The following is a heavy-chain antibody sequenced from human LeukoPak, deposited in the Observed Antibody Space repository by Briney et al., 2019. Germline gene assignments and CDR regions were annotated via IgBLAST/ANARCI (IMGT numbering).Heavy chain of an antibody. CDR2: IKQDGSEK. CDR3: AREGYDFWSGYPYYYYYMDV. V-gene: IGHV3-7*01. J-gene: IGHJ6*03. CDR1: GFTFSSYW. D-gene: IGHD3-3*01. Sequence: GALRLSCAASGFTFSSYWMSWVRQAPGKGLEWVANIKQDGSEKYYVDSVKGRFTISRDNAKNSLYLQMNSLRAEDTAVYYCAREGYDFWSGYPYYYYYMDVWGKGTTVTVSS.